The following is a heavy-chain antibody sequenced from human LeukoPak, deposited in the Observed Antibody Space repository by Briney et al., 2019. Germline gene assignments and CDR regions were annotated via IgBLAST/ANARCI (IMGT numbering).Heavy chain of an antibody. J-gene: IGHJ5*02. CDR3: ARVVDYGWFDP. D-gene: IGHD3-16*01. V-gene: IGHV3-7*01. CDR2: IKEDGTTI. Sequence: GGSLRLSCTASGFTFSNYWMGWVRQAPGKGLEWVANIKEDGTTIYCVDSVKGRFTISRDNAKNSLYLQMNSVIDEDTAVYYCARVVDYGWFDPWGQGTLVAVSS. CDR1: GFTFSNYW.